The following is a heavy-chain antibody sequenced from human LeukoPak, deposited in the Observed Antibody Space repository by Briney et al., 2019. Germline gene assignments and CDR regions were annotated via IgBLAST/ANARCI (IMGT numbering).Heavy chain of an antibody. V-gene: IGHV4-61*01. Sequence: SETLSLTCTVSGGSVSSGSYYWSWIRQPPGKGLKWIGYIYYSGSTNYNPSLKSRVTISVDTSKNQFSLKLSSVTAADTAVYYCARIKSYYDILTGYQGTRDAFDIWGQGTMVTVSS. D-gene: IGHD3-9*01. CDR3: ARIKSYYDILTGYQGTRDAFDI. CDR2: IYYSGST. J-gene: IGHJ3*02. CDR1: GGSVSSGSYY.